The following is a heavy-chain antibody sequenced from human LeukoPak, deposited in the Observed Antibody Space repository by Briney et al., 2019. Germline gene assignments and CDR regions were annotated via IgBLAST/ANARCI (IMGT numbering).Heavy chain of an antibody. D-gene: IGHD5-12*01. CDR2: IKSKTGGGTT. CDR3: TPASLPAGYYYYYYGMDV. CDR1: GFTFSNAW. V-gene: IGHV3-15*01. J-gene: IGHJ6*04. Sequence: GGSLRLSCAASGFTFSNAWMSWVRQAPGKGLEWVGRIKSKTGGGTTDYAAPVKGRFTISRDDSKNTLYLQMNSLKTEDTAVYYCTPASLPAGYYYYYYGMDVWGKRTTVTVSS.